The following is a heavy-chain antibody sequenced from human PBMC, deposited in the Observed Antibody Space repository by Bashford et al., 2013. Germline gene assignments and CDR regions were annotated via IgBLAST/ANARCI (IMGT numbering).Heavy chain of an antibody. V-gene: IGHV1-2*02. Sequence: ASVKVSCKASGYTFTGYYMHWVRQAPGQGLEWMGWINPSSGDTNYAQKFQGRVTMTRDTSLSTAYMELSSLRSEDTAVYYCAREAYGDFVGRAFDVWGQGTSGHRLL. J-gene: IGHJ3*01. D-gene: IGHD4-17*01. CDR2: INPSSGDT. CDR1: GYTFTGYY. CDR3: AREAYGDFVGRAFDV.